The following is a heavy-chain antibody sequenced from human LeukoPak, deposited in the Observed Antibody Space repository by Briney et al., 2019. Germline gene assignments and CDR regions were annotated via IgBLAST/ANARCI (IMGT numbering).Heavy chain of an antibody. CDR1: GFTVSSNY. CDR2: IYSGGST. V-gene: IGHV3-66*02. CDR3: ARGPRSYQLLY. Sequence: PGGSLRLSCAASGFTVSSNYMSWVRQAPGKGLEWVSVIYSGGSTYYADSVKGRFTISRDNSKNTLDLQMNSLRAEDTAVYYCARGPRSYQLLYWGQGTLVTVSS. D-gene: IGHD2-2*01. J-gene: IGHJ4*02.